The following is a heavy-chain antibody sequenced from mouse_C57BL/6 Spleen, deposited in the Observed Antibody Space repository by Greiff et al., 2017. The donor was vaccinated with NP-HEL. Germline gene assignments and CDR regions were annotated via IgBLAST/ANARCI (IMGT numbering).Heavy chain of an antibody. CDR2: ISSGGDYI. CDR1: GFTFSSYA. D-gene: IGHD1-1*01. J-gene: IGHJ2*01. CDR3: TRGLRGGSSLYYFDY. V-gene: IGHV5-9-1*02. Sequence: EVKLVESGEGLVKPGGSLKLSCAASGFTFSSYAMSWVRQTPEKRLEWVAYISSGGDYIYYADTVKGRFTISRDNARNTLYLQMSSLKSEDTAMYYCTRGLRGGSSLYYFDYWGQGTTLTVSS.